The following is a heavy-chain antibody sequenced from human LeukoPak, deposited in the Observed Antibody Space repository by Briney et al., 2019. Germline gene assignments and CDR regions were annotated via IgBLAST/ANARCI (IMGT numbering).Heavy chain of an antibody. CDR1: GYTFTGYY. J-gene: IGHJ6*03. V-gene: IGHV1-2*06. CDR3: ARYLSSGGYYYYYMDV. D-gene: IGHD3-10*01. CDR2: INPNSGGT. Sequence: GASVKVSCKASGYTFTGYYMHWVRQAPGQGLEWMGRINPNSGGTNYAQKFQGRVTMTRDTSISTAYMELSSLRSEDTAVYYCARYLSSGGYYYYYMDVWGKGTTVTVSS.